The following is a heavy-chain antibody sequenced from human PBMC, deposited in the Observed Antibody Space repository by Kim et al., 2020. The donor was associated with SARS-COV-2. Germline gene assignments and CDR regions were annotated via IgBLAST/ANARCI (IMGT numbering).Heavy chain of an antibody. Sequence: GGSLRLSCAASGFTFSSYMHWVRQATGKGLEWVSAIGTAGDTYYPDSVKGRFTISRENAKSSLHLQMNGLRAGDTAVYYCARKSIAASGIRWYFDLWGRGTLVTVAS. V-gene: IGHV3-13*04. CDR2: IGTAGDT. CDR3: ARKSIAASGIRWYFDL. CDR1: GFTFSSY. D-gene: IGHD6-13*01. J-gene: IGHJ2*01.